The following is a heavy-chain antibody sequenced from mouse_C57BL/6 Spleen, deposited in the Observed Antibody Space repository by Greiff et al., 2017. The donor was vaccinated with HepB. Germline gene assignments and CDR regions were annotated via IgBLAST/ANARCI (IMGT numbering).Heavy chain of an antibody. J-gene: IGHJ1*03. D-gene: IGHD1-1*01. CDR3: ARPGGYYYGSSYGYFDV. V-gene: IGHV1-81*01. CDR1: GYTFTSYG. Sequence: VQLQQSGAELARPGASVKLSCKASGYTFTSYGISWVKQRTGQGLEWIGEIYPRSGNTYYNEKFKGKATLTADKSSSTAYMELRSLTSEDSAVYFCARPGGYYYGSSYGYFDVWGTGTTVTVSS. CDR2: IYPRSGNT.